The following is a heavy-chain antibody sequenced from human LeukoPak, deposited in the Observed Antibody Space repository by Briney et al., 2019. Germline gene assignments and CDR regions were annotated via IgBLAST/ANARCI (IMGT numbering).Heavy chain of an antibody. D-gene: IGHD3-22*01. J-gene: IGHJ3*02. CDR2: IYYSGST. V-gene: IGHV4-59*01. Sequence: SETLSLTCTVSGGSISSYYWSWIRQPPGKGLEWIGYIYYSGSTNYNPSLKSRVTISVDTSKNQFSLKLSSVTAADTAVYYCASGWLYGNDAFDIWGQGTMVTVSS. CDR1: GGSISSYY. CDR3: ASGWLYGNDAFDI.